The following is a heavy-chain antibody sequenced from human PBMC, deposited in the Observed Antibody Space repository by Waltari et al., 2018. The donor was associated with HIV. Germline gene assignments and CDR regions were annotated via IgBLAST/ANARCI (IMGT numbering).Heavy chain of an antibody. J-gene: IGHJ6*02. V-gene: IGHV5-51*01. CDR2: IYPGDSDA. D-gene: IGHD3-10*02. CDR1: GFTFSVYW. Sequence: EVHMVQSGAEVKKPAESLKISCTSAGFTFSVYWIGWVREMPGKGLEWMGSIYPGDSDARYTPSFQGQVSFSAHQSIRTAYLQWSSLKASDTATYYCERHTMLEQVAPYGMDVWGQGTTVTVSS. CDR3: ERHTMLEQVAPYGMDV.